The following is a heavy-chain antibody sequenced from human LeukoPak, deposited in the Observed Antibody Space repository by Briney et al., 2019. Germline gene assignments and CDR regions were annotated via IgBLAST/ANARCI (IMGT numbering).Heavy chain of an antibody. D-gene: IGHD4-17*01. CDR1: GGSFSGYY. J-gene: IGHJ4*02. Sequence: SETLSLTCAVYGGSFSGYYWSWIRQPPGKGLEWIGYIYYSGSTNYNPSLKSRVTISVDTSKNQFSLKLSSVTAADTAVYYCARSPVDYGDYFDYWGQGTLVTVSS. CDR3: ARSPVDYGDYFDY. CDR2: IYYSGST. V-gene: IGHV4-59*01.